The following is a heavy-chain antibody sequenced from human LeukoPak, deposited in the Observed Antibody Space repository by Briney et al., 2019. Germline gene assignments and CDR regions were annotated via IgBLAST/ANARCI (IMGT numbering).Heavy chain of an antibody. CDR2: IYHSGSA. CDR1: DYSISSGYY. J-gene: IGHJ3*02. CDR3: ARAYSSSWCDAFDI. Sequence: SETLSLTCTVSDYSISSGYYWGWIRQSPGKGLEWIGTIYHSGSAYYNPSLKSRVTISVDTSKNHFSLRLTSVTAADTAVYYCARAYSSSWCDAFDIWGQGTMVTVSS. D-gene: IGHD6-13*01. V-gene: IGHV4-38-2*02.